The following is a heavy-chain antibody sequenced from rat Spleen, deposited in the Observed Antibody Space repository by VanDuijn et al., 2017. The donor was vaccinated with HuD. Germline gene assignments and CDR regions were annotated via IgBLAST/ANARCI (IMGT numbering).Heavy chain of an antibody. CDR3: ARVDGYYRTMDA. CDR1: GFTFSNYG. V-gene: IGHV5-19*01. D-gene: IGHD1-12*03. Sequence: VQLVESGGGLVQPGRSLKLSCAASGFTFSNYGMHWIRQAPTKGLEWVASISPSGGSTYYRDSVKGRFTLSRDNTKSTLYLQMDSLRSEDTATYYCARVDGYYRTMDAWGQGVSVTVSS. CDR2: ISPSGGST. J-gene: IGHJ4*01.